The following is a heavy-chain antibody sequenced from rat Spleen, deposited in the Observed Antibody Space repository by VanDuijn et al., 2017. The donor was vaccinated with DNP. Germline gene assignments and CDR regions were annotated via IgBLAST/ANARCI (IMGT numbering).Heavy chain of an antibody. CDR1: GFTFSDYN. Sequence: EVQLVESGGGLVQPGRSLKLSCAASGFTFSDYNMAWVRQVPSKGLEWVASITTGGGHTYYRDSVKGRFTISRDNAKNTQYLQMDSLRSDETATYYCARQGNNYGYFDFWGPGTMVTVSS. CDR2: ITTGGGHT. J-gene: IGHJ1*01. CDR3: ARQGNNYGYFDF. V-gene: IGHV5S13*01.